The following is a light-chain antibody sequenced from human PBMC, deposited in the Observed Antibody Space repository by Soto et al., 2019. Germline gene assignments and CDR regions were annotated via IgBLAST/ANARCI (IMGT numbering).Light chain of an antibody. J-gene: IGKJ4*01. CDR2: KAS. V-gene: IGKV1-5*03. CDR3: QQYNSYPRS. Sequence: DIQMTQSPSTLSASVGDRVTITCRASQSISSWLAWYQQKPGKAPKLLIYKASSLESGVPSRFSGSGSGTEFTLTISSLQPDDFASYCCQQYNSYPRSFGEGKKVEIK. CDR1: QSISSW.